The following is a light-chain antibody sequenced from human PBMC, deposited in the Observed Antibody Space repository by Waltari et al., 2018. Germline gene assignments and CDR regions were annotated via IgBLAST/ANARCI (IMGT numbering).Light chain of an antibody. CDR1: IYNIGIHP. Sequence: QSVLPQPPSASGTPGRRVTLSCSGTIYNIGIHPVNWYQQFPGSAPKLLIFSTTQRPSGVPDRFSASKSGTSASLAINGLQAADEADYYCGAWDDGVKEWVFGGGTKLTVL. J-gene: IGLJ3*02. V-gene: IGLV1-44*01. CDR3: GAWDDGVKEWV. CDR2: STT.